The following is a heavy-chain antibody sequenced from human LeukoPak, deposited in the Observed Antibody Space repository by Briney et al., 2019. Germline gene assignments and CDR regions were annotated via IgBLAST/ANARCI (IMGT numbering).Heavy chain of an antibody. D-gene: IGHD6-6*01. CDR3: ARAGVCRQQLVLTYYYYYYMDV. CDR2: ISSSSSYI. CDR1: GFTFSSYS. V-gene: IGHV3-21*01. J-gene: IGHJ6*03. Sequence: PGGSLRLSCAASGFTFSSYSMNWVRQAPGKGLDWVSSISSSSSYIYYADSVKGRFTISRDNAKNSLYLQMNSLRAEDTAVYYCARAGVCRQQLVLTYYYYYYMDVWGKGTTVTVSS.